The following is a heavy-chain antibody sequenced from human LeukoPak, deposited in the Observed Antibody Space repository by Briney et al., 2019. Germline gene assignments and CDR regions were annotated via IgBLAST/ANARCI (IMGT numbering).Heavy chain of an antibody. Sequence: SETLSLTCAVYGGSFSGYYWSWIRQPPGKGLEWIGSIYYSGSTYYNPSLKSRVTISVDTSKNQFSLKLSSVTAADTAVYYCARDTDYYDSSGYYQGKYFQHWGQGTLVTVSS. J-gene: IGHJ1*01. V-gene: IGHV4-34*01. CDR2: IYYSGST. CDR3: ARDTDYYDSSGYYQGKYFQH. CDR1: GGSFSGYY. D-gene: IGHD3-22*01.